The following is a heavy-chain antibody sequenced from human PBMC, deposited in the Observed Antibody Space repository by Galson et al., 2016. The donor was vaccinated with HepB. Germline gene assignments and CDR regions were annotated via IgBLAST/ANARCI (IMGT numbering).Heavy chain of an antibody. CDR2: ISDGGHRK. CDR1: GFTFKNFA. D-gene: IGHD5-24*01. Sequence: SLRLSCAASGFTFKNFAMSWVRQGPGRGLEWVSAISDGGHRKYYAASVKGRFTVSRDNSKNTVWLQMNSLTAEDTAVYYCARADGFNTPFFDSWGQGTLVTVSP. V-gene: IGHV3-23*01. J-gene: IGHJ4*02. CDR3: ARADGFNTPFFDS.